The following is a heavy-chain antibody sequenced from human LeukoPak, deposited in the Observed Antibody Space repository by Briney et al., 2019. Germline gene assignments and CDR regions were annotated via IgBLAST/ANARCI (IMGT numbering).Heavy chain of an antibody. D-gene: IGHD4-17*01. CDR2: ISSSSSYI. Sequence: GGSLRLSCAASGFTFSSHSMNWVRQAPGKGLEWVSSISSSSSYIYYADSVKGRFTISRDNAKNSLYLQMNSLRAEDTAVYYCARDRDYSTLFDYWGQGTLVTVSS. CDR3: ARDRDYSTLFDY. J-gene: IGHJ4*02. V-gene: IGHV3-21*01. CDR1: GFTFSSHS.